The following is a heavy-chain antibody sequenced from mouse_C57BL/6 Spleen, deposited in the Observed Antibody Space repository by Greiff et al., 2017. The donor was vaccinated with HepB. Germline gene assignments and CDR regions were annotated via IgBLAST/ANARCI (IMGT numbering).Heavy chain of an antibody. V-gene: IGHV5-9-1*02. CDR2: ISSGGDYI. CDR1: GFTFSSYA. Sequence: EVKLVESGEGLVKPGGSLKLSCAASGFTFSSYAMSWVRQTPEKRLEWVAYISSGGDYIYYADTVKGRFTISRDNARNTLYLQMSSLKSEDTAMYYCTGDDYDGDWYFDVWGTGTTVTVSS. D-gene: IGHD2-4*01. J-gene: IGHJ1*03. CDR3: TGDDYDGDWYFDV.